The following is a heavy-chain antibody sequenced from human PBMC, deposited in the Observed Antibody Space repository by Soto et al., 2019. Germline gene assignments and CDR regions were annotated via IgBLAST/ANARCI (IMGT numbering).Heavy chain of an antibody. J-gene: IGHJ4*02. D-gene: IGHD6-25*01. CDR1: GFTFDDYA. Sequence: LRLSFAASGFTFDDYAMHWVRQAPGKGLEWVSGISWGSGSIDYADSVKGRFTISRDNAKNSLYLQMNSLRAEDTALYYCAKDAAYYFDYWGQGTLVTVSS. CDR2: ISWGSGSI. V-gene: IGHV3-9*01. CDR3: AKDAAYYFDY.